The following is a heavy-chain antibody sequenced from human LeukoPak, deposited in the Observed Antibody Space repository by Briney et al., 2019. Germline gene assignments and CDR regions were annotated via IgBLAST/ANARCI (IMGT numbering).Heavy chain of an antibody. V-gene: IGHV3-23*01. Sequence: PGGSLRLSCEVSGFTFRSYEMSWVRQAPGKGLEWVSIISDSGAKTDYADSVKGRFTISRDNSKNTLFLQLNRLRAEDTATYYCAKLPTIYGVADSFDMWGQGTAVIVSS. CDR2: ISDSGAKT. CDR3: AKLPTIYGVADSFDM. J-gene: IGHJ3*02. CDR1: GFTFRSYE. D-gene: IGHD3-3*01.